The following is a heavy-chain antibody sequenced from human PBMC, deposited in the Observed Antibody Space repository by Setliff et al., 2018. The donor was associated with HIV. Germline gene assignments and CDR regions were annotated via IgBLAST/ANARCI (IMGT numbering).Heavy chain of an antibody. CDR1: AYSISSDYY. D-gene: IGHD5-12*01. CDR3: ARRGAYGYDYFDY. CDR2: IFYNGST. J-gene: IGHJ4*02. V-gene: IGHV4-38-2*01. Sequence: SETLSLTCSVSAYSISSDYYWGWIRQSPGKGLEWIGSIFYNGSTYYNPSLVNRVIISVDTSKNQFSLKLTSVTAADTAVYYCARRGAYGYDYFDYWGPGTLVTVSS.